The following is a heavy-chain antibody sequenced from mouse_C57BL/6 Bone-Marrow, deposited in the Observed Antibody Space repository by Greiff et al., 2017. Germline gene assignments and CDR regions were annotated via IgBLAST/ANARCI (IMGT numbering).Heavy chain of an antibody. CDR2: INYDGSST. D-gene: IGHD1-1*01. Sequence: EVMLVESEGGLVQPGSSMKLSCTASGFTFSDYYMAWVRQVPEKGLEWVANINYDGSSTYYLDSLKSRFIISRDNAKNILYLQMSSLTSEDTATYYCARVIYYYGSSYMDYWGQGTSVTVSS. V-gene: IGHV5-16*01. CDR1: GFTFSDYY. CDR3: ARVIYYYGSSYMDY. J-gene: IGHJ4*01.